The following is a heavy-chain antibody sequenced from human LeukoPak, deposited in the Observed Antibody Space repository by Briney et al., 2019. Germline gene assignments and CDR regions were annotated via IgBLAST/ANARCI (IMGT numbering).Heavy chain of an antibody. CDR2: ISAYNGNT. CDR1: GGTFSSYA. Sequence: ASVKVSCKASGGTFSSYAISWVRQAPGRGLEWMGWISAYNGNTNYAQKLQGRVTMTTDTSTSTAYMELRSLRSDDTAVYYCASSVMGYCSSTSCYRNAFDIWGQGTMVTVSS. J-gene: IGHJ3*02. D-gene: IGHD2-2*01. V-gene: IGHV1-18*01. CDR3: ASSVMGYCSSTSCYRNAFDI.